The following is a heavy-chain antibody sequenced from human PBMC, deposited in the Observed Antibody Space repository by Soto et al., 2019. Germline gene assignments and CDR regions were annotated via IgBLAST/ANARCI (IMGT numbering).Heavy chain of an antibody. CDR2: IIPIFGTA. V-gene: IGHV1-69*06. Sequence: QVQLVQSGAEVKKPGASVKVSCKASGYTFSSYAISWVRQAPGQGLEWMGGIIPIFGTANYAQKFQGRVTITADKSTSTVYMELSSLRSEDTAVYYCARPRGYYYDSSGYYYSAFDIWGQGTMVTVSS. CDR1: GYTFSSYA. CDR3: ARPRGYYYDSSGYYYSAFDI. J-gene: IGHJ3*02. D-gene: IGHD3-22*01.